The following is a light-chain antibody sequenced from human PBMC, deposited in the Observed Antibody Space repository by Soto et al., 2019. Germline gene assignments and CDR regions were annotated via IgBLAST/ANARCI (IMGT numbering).Light chain of an antibody. V-gene: IGKV1-9*01. CDR1: QDISSH. J-gene: IGKJ5*01. CDR2: TAS. CDR3: HQGNAYPIT. Sequence: DIQLTQSPSFLSASVGDRVTITCRASQDISSHLAWFQQNPGKAPKLLIYTASTLQSGVPSRFSGSGSGTEFTLPISSLQPEDISTYYCHQGNAYPITFGQRTRLEIK.